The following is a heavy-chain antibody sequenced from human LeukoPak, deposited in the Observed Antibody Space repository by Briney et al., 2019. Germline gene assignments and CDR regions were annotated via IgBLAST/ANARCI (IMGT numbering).Heavy chain of an antibody. D-gene: IGHD2-8*01. CDR3: ARGTRGVPWFDP. CDR2: IYHSGST. CDR1: GGSISSGGYS. Sequence: SQTLSLTCAVSGGSISSGGYSWSWIRQPPGKGLEWIGYIYHSGSTYYNPSLKSRVTISVDRSTNQFSLKLSSVTAADTAVYYCARGTRGVPWFDPWGQGTLVTVSS. J-gene: IGHJ5*02. V-gene: IGHV4-30-2*01.